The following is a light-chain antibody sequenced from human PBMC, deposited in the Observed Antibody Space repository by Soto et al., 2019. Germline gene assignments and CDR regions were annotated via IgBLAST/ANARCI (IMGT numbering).Light chain of an antibody. CDR1: SSDVGAYNY. Sequence: QSALTQPASVSASPGQSITISCTGTSSDVGAYNYVSWYQQHPDKAPKLMIYEVNNRPSGVSNRFSGSKSGSTASLTISGLQAEDEADYYCSSYTSTSTLAYVFGTGTKLTVL. V-gene: IGLV2-14*01. CDR2: EVN. CDR3: SSYTSTSTLAYV. J-gene: IGLJ1*01.